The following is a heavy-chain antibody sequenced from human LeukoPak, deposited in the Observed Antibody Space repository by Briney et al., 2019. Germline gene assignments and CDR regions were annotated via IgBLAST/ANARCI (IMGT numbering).Heavy chain of an antibody. V-gene: IGHV4-59*01. Sequence: ASETLSLTCTVSGGSISSYYWSWIRQPPGKGLEWIGYIYYSGSTNYNPSLKSRVTISVDTSKNQFSLKLSSVTAADTAVYYCARDHGGYYDSSGYSWGQGTLVTVSS. CDR3: ARDHGGYYDSSGYS. D-gene: IGHD3-22*01. CDR2: IYYSGST. CDR1: GGSISSYY. J-gene: IGHJ5*02.